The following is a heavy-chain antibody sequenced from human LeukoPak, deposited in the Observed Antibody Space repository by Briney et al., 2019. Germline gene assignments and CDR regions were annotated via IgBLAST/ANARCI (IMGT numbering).Heavy chain of an antibody. CDR1: GFTFSNCT. J-gene: IGHJ4*02. CDR2: ISGGGGST. V-gene: IGHV3-23*01. CDR3: AKGKVVTGIDY. D-gene: IGHD2-21*02. Sequence: GGSLRLSCAASGFTFSNCTMSWVRQTPGKGLEWVSAISGGGGSTYYADSVKGRFTISRDNSKNTLYLQMNSLRAEDTAVYYCAKGKVVTGIDYWGQGTLVTVSS.